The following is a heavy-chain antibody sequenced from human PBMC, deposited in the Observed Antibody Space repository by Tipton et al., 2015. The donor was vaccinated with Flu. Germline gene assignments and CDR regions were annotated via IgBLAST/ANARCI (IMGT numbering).Heavy chain of an antibody. D-gene: IGHD6-19*01. CDR1: GFTFSSYP. CDR3: ASVLSGWYTF. J-gene: IGHJ4*02. Sequence: SLRLSCAASGFTFSSYPMAWVRQAPGKGLQWVSSMDTSGGKTYYEDSVKGRFTISRDDSENTLYLQMSSLRVEDTAVYFCASVLSGWYTFWGQGTLVTVSS. V-gene: IGHV3-23*05. CDR2: MDTSGGKT.